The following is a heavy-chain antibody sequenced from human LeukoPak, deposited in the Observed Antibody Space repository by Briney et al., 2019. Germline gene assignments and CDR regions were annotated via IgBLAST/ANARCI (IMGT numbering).Heavy chain of an antibody. D-gene: IGHD5-18*01. Sequence: GGTLRLSCAASGFTFRSYGMSWVRQAPGKGLEWVSAIIGSGDNTYYADSVKGRFTISRDNSKNTLYLQMNTLRAEDTAVYYCASGRRDSNGFVDYWGQGILVTVSS. J-gene: IGHJ4*02. CDR3: ASGRRDSNGFVDY. V-gene: IGHV3-23*01. CDR1: GFTFRSYG. CDR2: IIGSGDNT.